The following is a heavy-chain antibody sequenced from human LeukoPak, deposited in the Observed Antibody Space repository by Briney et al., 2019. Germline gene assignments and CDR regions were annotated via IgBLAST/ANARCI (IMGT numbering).Heavy chain of an antibody. D-gene: IGHD3-9*01. V-gene: IGHV3-73*01. CDR2: ISSKANSYAT. CDR3: TRSTYYDILTGHNRNDAFDI. J-gene: IGHJ3*02. CDR1: GFTFSGYA. Sequence: PGGSLTLSCAASGFTFSGYAMHWLRQASGKGLEWVGRISSKANSYATAYLASVKGRLTITRDDSKNTAYLQMYSLKTEETAVYYCTRSTYYDILTGHNRNDAFDIWGQGTMVTVSS.